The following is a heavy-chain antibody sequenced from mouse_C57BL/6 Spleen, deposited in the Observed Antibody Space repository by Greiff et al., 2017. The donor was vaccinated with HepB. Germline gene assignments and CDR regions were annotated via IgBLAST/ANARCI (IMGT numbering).Heavy chain of an antibody. CDR2: ISSGSSTI. J-gene: IGHJ4*01. CDR1: GFTFSDYG. CDR3: ARETGTGAMDY. D-gene: IGHD4-1*01. V-gene: IGHV5-17*01. Sequence: EVKLVESGGGLVKPGGSLKLSCAASGFTFSDYGMHWVRQAPEKGLEWVAYISSGSSTIYYADTVKGRFTISRDNAKKTLFLQMTSLRSEDTAMYYCARETGTGAMDYWGQGTSVTVSS.